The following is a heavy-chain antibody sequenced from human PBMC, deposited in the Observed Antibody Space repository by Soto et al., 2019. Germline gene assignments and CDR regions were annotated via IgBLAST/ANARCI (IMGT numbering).Heavy chain of an antibody. CDR3: ASGYRYGPPTSY. CDR1: GFTFSSYS. CDR2: ISSSSTI. Sequence: GGSLRLSCAASGFTFSSYSMNWVRQAPGKGLEWVSYISSSSTIYYADSVKGRFTISRDNAKNSLYLQMNSLRDEDTAVYYCASGYRYGPPTSYWGQGTLVTVSS. J-gene: IGHJ4*02. D-gene: IGHD5-18*01. V-gene: IGHV3-48*02.